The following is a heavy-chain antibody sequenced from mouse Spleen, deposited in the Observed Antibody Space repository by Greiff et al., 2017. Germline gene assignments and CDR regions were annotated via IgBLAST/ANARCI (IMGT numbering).Heavy chain of an antibody. Sequence: QVQLQQPGAELVKPGASVKMSCKASGYTFTSYWITWVKQRPGQGLEWIGDIYPGSGSTNYNEKFKSKATLTVDTSSSTAYMQLSSLTSEDSAVYYCARGAYYRYDVNFDVWGAGTTSPSPQ. CDR3: ARGAYYRYDVNFDV. CDR2: IYPGSGST. D-gene: IGHD2-14*01. CDR1: GYTFTSYW. V-gene: IGHV1-55*01. J-gene: IGHJ1*01.